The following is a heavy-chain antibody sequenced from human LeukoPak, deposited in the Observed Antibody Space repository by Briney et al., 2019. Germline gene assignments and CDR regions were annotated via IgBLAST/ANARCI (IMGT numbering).Heavy chain of an antibody. CDR2: ISAYNGNT. V-gene: IGHV1-18*01. J-gene: IGHJ4*02. D-gene: IGHD2-2*01. CDR3: ARDLRDCSSTSCLYY. CDR1: GYTFTSYA. Sequence: ASVKVSCKASGYTFTSYAMHWVRQAPGQGLEWMGWISAYNGNTNYAQKLQGRVTMTTDTSTGTAYMELRSLRSDDTAVYYCARDLRDCSSTSCLYYWGQGTLVTVSS.